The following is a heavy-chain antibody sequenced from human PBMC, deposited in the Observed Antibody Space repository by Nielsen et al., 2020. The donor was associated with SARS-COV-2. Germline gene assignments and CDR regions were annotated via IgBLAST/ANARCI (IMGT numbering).Heavy chain of an antibody. CDR3: ARKYNWFDP. CDR2: INHSEST. Sequence: WIRQPPGKGLEWIGRINHSESTNYNPSLNSRVTKSVDTSKNQFSLKLSSVTAADTAVYYCARKYNWFDPWGQGTLVTVSS. V-gene: IGHV4-34*01. J-gene: IGHJ5*02.